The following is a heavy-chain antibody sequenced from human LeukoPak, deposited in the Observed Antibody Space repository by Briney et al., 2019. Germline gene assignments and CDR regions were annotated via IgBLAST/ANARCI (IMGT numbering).Heavy chain of an antibody. D-gene: IGHD5-18*01. Sequence: ASVKVSCKASGDSISNFAVSWVRQAPGQGLEWMGVINPSGGSTNYAQKFQGRVTMTSDTSTSTVYMELSSLRSEDTAVYYCARGAYSYGYDWGQGTLVTVSS. CDR1: GDSISNFA. V-gene: IGHV1-46*01. CDR2: INPSGGST. J-gene: IGHJ4*02. CDR3: ARGAYSYGYD.